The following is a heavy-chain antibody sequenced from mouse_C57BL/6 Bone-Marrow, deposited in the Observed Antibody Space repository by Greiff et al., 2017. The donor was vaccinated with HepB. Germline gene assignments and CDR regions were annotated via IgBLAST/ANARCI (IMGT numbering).Heavy chain of an antibody. CDR1: GFTFSSYA. Sequence: EVHLVESGGGLVKPGGSLKLSCAASGFTFSSYAMSWVRQTPEKRLEWVATISDGGSYTYYPDNVKGRFTISRDNAKNNLYLQMSHLKSEDTAMYYCARDGLWLRLDYWGQGTTLTVSS. CDR3: ARDGLWLRLDY. D-gene: IGHD2-2*01. V-gene: IGHV5-4*01. CDR2: ISDGGSYT. J-gene: IGHJ2*01.